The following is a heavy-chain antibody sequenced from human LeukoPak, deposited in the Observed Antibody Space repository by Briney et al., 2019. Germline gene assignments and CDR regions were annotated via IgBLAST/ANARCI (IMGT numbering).Heavy chain of an antibody. CDR3: TRLYDSSGYSDY. Sequence: GGSLRLSCAASGFTFSGSAMHWVRQASGKGLEWVGRIRSKANSYATAYAASVKGRFTISRDDSKNTAYLQMNSLKTEDTAVYCCTRLYDSSGYSDYWGQGTLVTVSS. D-gene: IGHD3-22*01. J-gene: IGHJ4*02. V-gene: IGHV3-73*01. CDR1: GFTFSGSA. CDR2: IRSKANSYAT.